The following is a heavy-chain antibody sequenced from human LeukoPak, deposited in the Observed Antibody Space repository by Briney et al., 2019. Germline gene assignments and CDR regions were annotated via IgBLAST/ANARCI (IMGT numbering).Heavy chain of an antibody. CDR2: ISYDGSNK. J-gene: IGHJ4*02. V-gene: IGHV3-30-3*01. CDR1: GFTFSTYA. CDR3: ARALDEGARFDY. Sequence: PGGSLRLSCTASGFTFSTYAMHWVRQAPGKGLEWVAVISYDGSNKYYADFVKGRFTISRDNSKNTLYLQMNSLRAEDTAVYYCARALDEGARFDYWGQGTLVTVSS.